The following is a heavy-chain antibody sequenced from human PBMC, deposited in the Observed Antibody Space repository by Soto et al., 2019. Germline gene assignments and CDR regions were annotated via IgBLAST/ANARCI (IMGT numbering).Heavy chain of an antibody. CDR3: ARGLVVVAATNDY. CDR2: ISSSSSTI. D-gene: IGHD2-15*01. Sequence: EVQLVESGGGLVQPGGSLRLSCAASGFTFSSYSMNWVRQAPGKGLEWVSYISSSSSTIYYADSVKGRFTISRDNAKNSLYLQMNSLRAEDTAVYYCARGLVVVAATNDYWGQGTLVTVSS. V-gene: IGHV3-48*01. CDR1: GFTFSSYS. J-gene: IGHJ4*02.